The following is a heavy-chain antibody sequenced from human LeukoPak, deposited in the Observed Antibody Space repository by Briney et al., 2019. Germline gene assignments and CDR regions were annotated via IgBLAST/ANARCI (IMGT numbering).Heavy chain of an antibody. CDR3: AREGGDGYNRGFDY. J-gene: IGHJ4*02. CDR2: IYSSGSNI. V-gene: IGHV3-48*03. D-gene: IGHD5-24*01. CDR1: GFTFSSYE. Sequence: GSLRLSCAASGFTFSSYEMNWVRQAPGKGLEWVSYIYSSGSNIYYADSVKGRFTISRDNAKNSLYLQMNSLRAEDKAVYYCAREGGDGYNRGFDYWGQGTLFTVS.